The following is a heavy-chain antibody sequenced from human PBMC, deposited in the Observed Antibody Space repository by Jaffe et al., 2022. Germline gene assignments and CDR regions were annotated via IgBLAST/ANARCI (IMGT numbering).Heavy chain of an antibody. CDR2: IYYSGST. D-gene: IGHD3-3*01. CDR3: ARMCDDFWSGYYYSGGTLHTHAFDI. J-gene: IGHJ3*02. V-gene: IGHV4-39*01. Sequence: QLQLQESGPGLVKPSETLSLTCTVSGGSISSSSYYWGWIRQPPGKGLEWIGSIYYSGSTYYNPSLKSRVTISVDTSKNQFSLKLSSVTAADTAVYYCARMCDDFWSGYYYSGGTLHTHAFDIWGQGTMVTVSS. CDR1: GGSISSSSYY.